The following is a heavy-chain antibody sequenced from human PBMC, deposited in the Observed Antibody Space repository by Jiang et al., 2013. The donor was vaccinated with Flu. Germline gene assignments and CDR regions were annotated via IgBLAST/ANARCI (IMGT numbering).Heavy chain of an antibody. J-gene: IGHJ3*02. V-gene: IGHV4-31*03. D-gene: IGHD3-3*02. CDR1: GGSISSGGYY. CDR2: IYYSGST. Sequence: GPGLVKPSQTLSLTCTVSGGSISSGGYYWSWIRQHPGKGLEWIGYIYYSGSTYYNPSLKSRVTISVDTSKNQFSLKLSSVTAADTAVYYCARDPVLGEHDAFDIWGQGTMVTVSS. CDR3: ARDPVLGEHDAFDI.